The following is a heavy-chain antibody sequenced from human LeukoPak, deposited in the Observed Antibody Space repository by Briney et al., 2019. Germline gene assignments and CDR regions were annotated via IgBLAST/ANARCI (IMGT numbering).Heavy chain of an antibody. CDR2: IYHSGST. D-gene: IGHD2-15*01. J-gene: IGHJ4*02. CDR1: GGSISSGGYS. CDR3: ARLSGLLAFGY. Sequence: SETLSLTCAVSGGSISSGGYSWSWIRQPPGKGLEWIGYIYHSGSTYYNPSLKSRVTISVDRSKNQFSLKLSSVTAADTAVYYCARLSGLLAFGYWGQGTLVTVSS. V-gene: IGHV4-30-2*01.